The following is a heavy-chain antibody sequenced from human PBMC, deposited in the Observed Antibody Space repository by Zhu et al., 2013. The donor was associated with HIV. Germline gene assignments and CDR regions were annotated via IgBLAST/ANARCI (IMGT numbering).Heavy chain of an antibody. V-gene: IGHV1-8*01. CDR1: GYTFTSYD. CDR3: ARLRCSGGSCYGGYYYYYGMDV. CDR2: MNPNSGNT. J-gene: IGHJ6*02. D-gene: IGHD2-15*01. Sequence: QVQLVQSGAEVKKPGASVKVSCKASGYTFTSYDINWVRQATGQGLEWMGWMNPNSGNTGYAQKFQGRVTMTRNTSISTAYMELSSLRSEDTAVYYCARLRCSGGSCYGGYYYYYGMDVVGPRDHGHRLL.